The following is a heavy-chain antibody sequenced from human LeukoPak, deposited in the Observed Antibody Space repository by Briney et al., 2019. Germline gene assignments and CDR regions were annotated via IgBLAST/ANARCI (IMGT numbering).Heavy chain of an antibody. CDR2: IYTSGST. CDR1: GGSISSGSYY. V-gene: IGHV4-61*02. J-gene: IGHJ4*02. CDR3: ARDLKGLPDY. Sequence: PSGTLSLTCAVSGGSISSGSYYWSWIRQPAGKGLEWIGRIYTSGSTNYNPSLKSRVTISVDTSKNQFSLKLSSVTAADTAVYYCARDLKGLPDYWGQGTLVTVSS.